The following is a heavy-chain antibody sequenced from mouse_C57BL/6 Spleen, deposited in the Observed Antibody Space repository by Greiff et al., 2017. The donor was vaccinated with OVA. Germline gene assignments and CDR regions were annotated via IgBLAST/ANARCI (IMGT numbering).Heavy chain of an antibody. CDR3: ARWGRGYYFDY. D-gene: IGHD3-3*01. J-gene: IGHJ2*01. Sequence: QVQLQQPGAELVRPGSSVKLSCKASGYTFTSYWMHWVKQRPIQGLEWIGNIDPSDSETHYNQKFKDKATLTVDKSSSTAYMQLSSLTSEDSAVYYCARWGRGYYFDYWGQGTTRTVSS. V-gene: IGHV1-52*01. CDR1: GYTFTSYW. CDR2: IDPSDSET.